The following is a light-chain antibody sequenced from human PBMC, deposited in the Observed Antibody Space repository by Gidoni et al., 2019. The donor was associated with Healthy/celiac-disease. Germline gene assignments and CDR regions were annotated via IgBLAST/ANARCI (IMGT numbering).Light chain of an antibody. Sequence: DIQITQSPSTLPASVGDRVTITCRASQSISSWLAWYQQKPGKAPKLLIYKASSLESGVPSRFSGSGSDTEFTLTISSLQPDDFATYYCQQYNSYPLTFGGGTKVEI. CDR2: KAS. V-gene: IGKV1-5*03. CDR1: QSISSW. CDR3: QQYNSYPLT. J-gene: IGKJ4*01.